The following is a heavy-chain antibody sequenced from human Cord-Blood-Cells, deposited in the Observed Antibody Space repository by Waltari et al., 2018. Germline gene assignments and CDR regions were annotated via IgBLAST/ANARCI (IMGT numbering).Heavy chain of an antibody. V-gene: IGHV3-48*01. CDR1: GFTFSSYS. CDR3: ARDRGGAFDI. Sequence: EVQLVESGGGLVQPGGYLNLSFAASGFTFSSYSMNWVRQAPGKGLEWVSYISSSSSTIYYADSVKGRFTISRDNAKNSLYLQMNSLRAEDTAVYYCARDRGGAFDIWGQGTMVTVSS. D-gene: IGHD3-10*01. J-gene: IGHJ3*02. CDR2: ISSSSSTI.